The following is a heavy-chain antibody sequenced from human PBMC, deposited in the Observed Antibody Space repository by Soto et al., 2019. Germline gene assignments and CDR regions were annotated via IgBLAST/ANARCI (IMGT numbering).Heavy chain of an antibody. D-gene: IGHD6-13*01. CDR1: GYSFTSYW. J-gene: IGHJ3*02. V-gene: IGHV5-51*01. CDR3: ARTIPGIAAAGHPNSAFDI. Sequence: GESLKISCKGSGYSFTSYWIGWVRQMPGKGLEWMGIIYPGDSDTRYSPSFQGQVTISADKSISTAYLQWSSLKASDTAMYYCARTIPGIAAAGHPNSAFDIWGQGTMVTVSS. CDR2: IYPGDSDT.